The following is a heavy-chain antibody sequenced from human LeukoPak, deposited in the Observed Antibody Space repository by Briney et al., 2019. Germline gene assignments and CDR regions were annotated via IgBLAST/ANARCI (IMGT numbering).Heavy chain of an antibody. Sequence: SETLSLTCAVYGGSFSGYYWSWIRQPPRKGLEWIGEINHSGSTNYNPSLKSRVTISVDTSKNQFSLKLSSVTAADTAVYYCARTHPRARYCSGGSCYFFDYWGQGTLVTVSS. CDR3: ARTHPRARYCSGGSCYFFDY. CDR2: INHSGST. CDR1: GGSFSGYY. V-gene: IGHV4-34*01. D-gene: IGHD2-15*01. J-gene: IGHJ4*02.